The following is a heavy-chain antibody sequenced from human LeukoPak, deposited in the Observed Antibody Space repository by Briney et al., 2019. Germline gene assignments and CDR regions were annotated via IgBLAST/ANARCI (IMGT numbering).Heavy chain of an antibody. V-gene: IGHV3-30*02. CDR3: AKESDAFDI. CDR1: GFTLSSYG. CDR2: IWYDGSNK. Sequence: GGSLRLSCAASGFTLSSYGMHWVRQAPGKGLEWVAVIWYDGSNKYYADSVKGRFTISRDNSQNTLYLQMNSLRLEDTAVYYCAKESDAFDIWGQGTMVTVSS. J-gene: IGHJ3*02.